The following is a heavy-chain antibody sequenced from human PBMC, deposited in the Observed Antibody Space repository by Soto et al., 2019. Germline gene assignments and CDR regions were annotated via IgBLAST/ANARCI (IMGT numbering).Heavy chain of an antibody. Sequence: SETLSLTCTVSGGSISSGGYYWSWIRQHPGKGLGWIGYIYYSGSTYYNPSLKSRVTISVDTSKNQFSLKLGSVTAADTAVYYCARGPYCSGGSCRGWFDPWGQGTLVTVSS. CDR2: IYYSGST. J-gene: IGHJ5*02. CDR1: GGSISSGGYY. D-gene: IGHD2-15*01. V-gene: IGHV4-31*03. CDR3: ARGPYCSGGSCRGWFDP.